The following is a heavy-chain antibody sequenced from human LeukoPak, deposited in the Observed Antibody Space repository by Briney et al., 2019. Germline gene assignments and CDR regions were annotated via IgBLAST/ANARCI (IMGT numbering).Heavy chain of an antibody. J-gene: IGHJ4*02. D-gene: IGHD4-17*01. CDR1: GFTFSSYA. CDR2: ISYDGSNK. V-gene: IGHV3-30-3*01. Sequence: GGSLRLSCAASGFTFSSYAMHWVRQAPGKGLEWVAVISYDGSNKYYADSVKGRFTISRDNSKNTLYLQTNSLRAEDTAVYYCARGVYGHPCDYWGQGTLVTVSS. CDR3: ARGVYGHPCDY.